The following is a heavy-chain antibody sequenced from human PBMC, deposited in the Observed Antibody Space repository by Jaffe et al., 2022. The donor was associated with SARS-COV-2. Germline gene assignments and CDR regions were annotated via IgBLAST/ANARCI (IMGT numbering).Heavy chain of an antibody. CDR3: AKDTAMVYYYYYGMDV. CDR2: ISGSGGST. CDR1: GFTFSSYA. J-gene: IGHJ6*02. V-gene: IGHV3-23*01. Sequence: EVQLLESGGGLVQPGGSLRLSCAASGFTFSSYAMSWVRQAPGKGLEWVSAISGSGGSTYYADSVKGRFTISRDNSKNTLYLQMNSLRAEDTAVYYCAKDTAMVYYYYYGMDVWGQGTTVTVSS. D-gene: IGHD5-18*01.